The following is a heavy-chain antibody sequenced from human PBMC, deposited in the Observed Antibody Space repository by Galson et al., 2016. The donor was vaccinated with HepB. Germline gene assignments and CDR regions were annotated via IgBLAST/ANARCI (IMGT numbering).Heavy chain of an antibody. Sequence: SLRLSCAASGFSIRNHWMSWVRQAPGKALEWVANINQDGSGEKYADSVRGRFTVSKNNAKDSVYLQWNSLGADDTAMFYCARIAAEGSTFDYWGQGTLVTDSS. CDR2: INQDGSGE. CDR1: GFSIRNHW. V-gene: IGHV3-7*03. D-gene: IGHD6-13*01. CDR3: ARIAAEGSTFDY. J-gene: IGHJ4*02.